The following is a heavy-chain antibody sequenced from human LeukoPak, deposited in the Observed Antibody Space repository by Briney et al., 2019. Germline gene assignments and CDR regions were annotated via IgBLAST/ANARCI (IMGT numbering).Heavy chain of an antibody. CDR2: INAGNGNT. D-gene: IGHD4-23*01. CDR1: GYTFTSYA. J-gene: IGHJ1*01. Sequence: GASVKVSCKASGYTFTSYAMHWVRQAPGQRLEWMGWINAGNGNTKYSQKFQGRVTITRDTSASTAYMELSSLRSEDTAVYYCARDLMSLYGGNSGRIPGDWGQGTLVTVSS. CDR3: ARDLMSLYGGNSGRIPGD. V-gene: IGHV1-3*01.